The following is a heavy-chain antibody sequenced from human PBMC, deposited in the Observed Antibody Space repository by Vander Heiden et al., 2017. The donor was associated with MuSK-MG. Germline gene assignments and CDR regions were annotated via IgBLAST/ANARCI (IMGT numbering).Heavy chain of an antibody. CDR2: INQSGST. Sequence: QVQLQQWGAGLLQPSATLSLTCAVYGGSFSGYYWSWIRQPPGKGLEWIGEINQSGSTNYNPSLKSRVTISVDTSKNQFSLKLSSVTAADTAVYYCASRHGDAFDIWGQGTMVTVSS. CDR1: GGSFSGYY. J-gene: IGHJ3*02. CDR3: ASRHGDAFDI. V-gene: IGHV4-34*01.